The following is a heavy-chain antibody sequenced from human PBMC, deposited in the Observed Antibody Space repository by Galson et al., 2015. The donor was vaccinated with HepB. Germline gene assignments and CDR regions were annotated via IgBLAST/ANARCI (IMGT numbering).Heavy chain of an antibody. V-gene: IGHV1-18*04. CDR3: GRVLGDTSDYDSGIYYFAMDI. D-gene: IGHD3-16*01. J-gene: IGHJ6*01. CDR2: ISVYKGRT. Sequence: SVKVSCKASGYTFTYNGISWVRQAPGQGLEWMGWISVYKGRTTYAQTFQDRVSLTTNTSTSTAYMELRSLRSDDTAVYYCGRVLGDTSDYDSGIYYFAMDIWGQGTTVIVSS. CDR1: GYTFTYNG.